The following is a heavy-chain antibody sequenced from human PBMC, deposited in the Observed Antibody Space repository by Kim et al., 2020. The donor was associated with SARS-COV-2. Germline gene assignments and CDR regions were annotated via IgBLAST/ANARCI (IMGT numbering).Heavy chain of an antibody. CDR2: IYYSGST. CDR1: GGSISSYY. D-gene: IGHD1-26*01. Sequence: SETLSLTCTVSGGSISSYYWSWIRQPPGKGLEWIGYIYYSGSTNYNPSLKSRVTISVDTSKNQFSLKLSSVTAADTAVYYCARGALLYSGSAEAFDIWGQGTMVTVSS. V-gene: IGHV4-59*13. CDR3: ARGALLYSGSAEAFDI. J-gene: IGHJ3*02.